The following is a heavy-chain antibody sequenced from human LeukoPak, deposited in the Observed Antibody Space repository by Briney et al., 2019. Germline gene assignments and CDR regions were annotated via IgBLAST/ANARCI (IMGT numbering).Heavy chain of an antibody. CDR2: ISLTGLT. J-gene: IGHJ4*02. D-gene: IGHD2-8*01. V-gene: IGHV4-4*02. CDR1: GGSISNTNW. CDR3: SRENGAFSPFGY. Sequence: VQPSGTLSLPCGVSGGSISNTNWWSWARQPPGQGLEWIGEISLTGLTHYNPSLESRVTVSLDKSKNQLSLNLTSVTAADTAVYYCSRENGAFSPFGYWGQGTLVTV.